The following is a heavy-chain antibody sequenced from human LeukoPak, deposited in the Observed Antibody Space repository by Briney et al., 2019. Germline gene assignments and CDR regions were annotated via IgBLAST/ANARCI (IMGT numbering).Heavy chain of an antibody. Sequence: GGSLRLSCAASGFTFNSYSMNWVRQAPGKGLEWVSYISSSGSTIYYADSVKGRFTISRDDAKNSLYLQMNSLRAEDTAVYYCARVVGDGYKRDWFDPWGQGTLVTVSS. J-gene: IGHJ5*02. CDR2: ISSSGSTI. CDR1: GFTFNSYS. D-gene: IGHD5-24*01. V-gene: IGHV3-48*04. CDR3: ARVVGDGYKRDWFDP.